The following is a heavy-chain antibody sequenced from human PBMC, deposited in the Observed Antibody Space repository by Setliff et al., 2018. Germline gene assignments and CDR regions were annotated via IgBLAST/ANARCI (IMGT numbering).Heavy chain of an antibody. D-gene: IGHD3-10*01. J-gene: IGHJ5*02. Sequence: GASVKVSCKASGYTFTGYYFHWVRQAPGQGLEWMGWINPNNGDTKSAQKFQGRLTMTRDTSITTAYMELSRLTSDDTAVYYCAKTKGFGDGWFDPWGQGTLVTVSS. CDR3: AKTKGFGDGWFDP. CDR1: GYTFTGYY. CDR2: INPNNGDT. V-gene: IGHV1-2*02.